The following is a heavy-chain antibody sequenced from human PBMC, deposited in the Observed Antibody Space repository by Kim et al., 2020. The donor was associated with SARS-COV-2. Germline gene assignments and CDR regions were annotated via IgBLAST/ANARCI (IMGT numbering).Heavy chain of an antibody. D-gene: IGHD3-22*01. CDR1: GYSFTSYW. CDR2: IYPGDSDT. CDR3: ARHGGYYDSSGYYYPH. J-gene: IGHJ4*02. Sequence: GESLKISCKGSGYSFTSYWIGWVRQMPGKGLEWMGIIYPGDSDTRYSPSFQGQVTISADKSISTAYLQWSSLKASDTAMYYCARHGGYYDSSGYYYPHWGQGTLVTVSS. V-gene: IGHV5-51*01.